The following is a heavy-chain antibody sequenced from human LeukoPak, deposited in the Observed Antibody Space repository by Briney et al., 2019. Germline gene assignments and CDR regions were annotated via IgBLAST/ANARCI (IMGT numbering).Heavy chain of an antibody. V-gene: IGHV4-59*01. Sequence: SETLSLTCTVSGGSISSYYWNWIRQPPGKGLEWIGYLYYSGITSYNPSLQSRVTISVDTSKNQFSLKLRSVTAADTAVYYCASETYYHDSSAYYYNAFDIWGQGTMVTVSS. J-gene: IGHJ3*02. D-gene: IGHD3-22*01. CDR1: GGSISSYY. CDR3: ASETYYHDSSAYYYNAFDI. CDR2: LYYSGIT.